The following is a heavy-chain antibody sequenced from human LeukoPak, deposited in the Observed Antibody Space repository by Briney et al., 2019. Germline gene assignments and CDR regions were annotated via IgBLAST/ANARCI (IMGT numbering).Heavy chain of an antibody. V-gene: IGHV3-7*01. D-gene: IGHD3-16*01. J-gene: IGHJ5*02. CDR2: IRQNGIEK. CDR1: GFTFSRHW. CDR3: ARLLGESTIYDL. Sequence: GSLRLSCAASGFTFSRHWMSWIRQAPGKGLEWVASIRQNGIEKYFVDSVKGRFIISRDNAENSASLQMSSLGDEDTAIYYCARLLGESTIYDLWGQGTLVTVSS.